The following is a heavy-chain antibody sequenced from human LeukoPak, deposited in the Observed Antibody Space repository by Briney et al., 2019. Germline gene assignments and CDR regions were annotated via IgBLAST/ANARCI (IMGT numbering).Heavy chain of an antibody. CDR1: GYTFTGYY. Sequence: AAVSVSCMSSGYTFTGYYMHWVRPAPGQGRGWMGWINLNSGGTNNTQTFQGRVTMTRDTFLSTACMELSRRRADDTAVYYCARDQGTSSRTFDYWGQGTLVTVSS. V-gene: IGHV1-2*02. CDR3: ARDQGTSSRTFDY. D-gene: IGHD6-13*01. CDR2: INLNSGGT. J-gene: IGHJ4*02.